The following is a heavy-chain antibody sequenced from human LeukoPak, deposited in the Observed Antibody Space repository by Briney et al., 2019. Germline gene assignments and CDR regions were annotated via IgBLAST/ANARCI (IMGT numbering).Heavy chain of an antibody. Sequence: SVKVSCKASGGTFSSYAISWVRQAPGQGLEWMGGIIPIFGTANYAQKFQGRVTITTDESASTAYMELRRLRSDDTAVYYCAMTGGGRGDAFDIWGQGTMVTVSS. CDR2: IIPIFGTA. V-gene: IGHV1-69*05. CDR3: AMTGGGRGDAFDI. D-gene: IGHD2-15*01. CDR1: GGTFSSYA. J-gene: IGHJ3*02.